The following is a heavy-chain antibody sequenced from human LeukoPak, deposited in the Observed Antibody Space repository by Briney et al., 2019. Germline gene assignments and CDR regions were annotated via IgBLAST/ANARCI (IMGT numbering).Heavy chain of an antibody. CDR3: ARLVGNYVDWFDP. CDR1: GYTFTSYG. Sequence: ASVKVSCKASGYTFTSYGISWVRQAPGQGLEWMGWINTNTGNPTYAQGFTGRFVFSLDTSVSTAYLQISSLKAEDTAVYYCARLVGNYVDWFDPWGQGTLVTVSS. CDR2: INTNTGNP. V-gene: IGHV7-4-1*02. D-gene: IGHD3-16*01. J-gene: IGHJ5*02.